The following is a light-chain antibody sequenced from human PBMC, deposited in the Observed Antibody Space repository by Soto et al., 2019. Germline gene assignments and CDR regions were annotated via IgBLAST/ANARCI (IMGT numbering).Light chain of an antibody. V-gene: IGLV3-1*01. CDR1: KLGDKY. CDR2: QDR. CDR3: QAWDSSTVV. J-gene: IGLJ2*01. Sequence: SYELTQPPSVSVSPGQTASITCSGDKLGDKYVCWYQQRPGQSPVLVIYQDRKRPSGIPERFSGSNSGNTATLTISGTQAMDEVDYYCQAWDSSTVVFAGGTKLTVL.